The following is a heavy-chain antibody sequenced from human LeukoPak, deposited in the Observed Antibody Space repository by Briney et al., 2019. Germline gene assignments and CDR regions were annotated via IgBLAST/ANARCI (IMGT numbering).Heavy chain of an antibody. V-gene: IGHV1-8*03. CDR3: ARRARDCSRTSCFNYYYYTDV. CDR2: LNPNNGKT. D-gene: IGHD2-2*01. Sequence: ASVKVSCKASGYTFTNYDINWVRQATGQGLEWMGWLNPNNGKTGYEQKFQGRVTITRDTSISTAYMELSSLRSKDTGVYYCARRARDCSRTSCFNYYYYTDVWGKGATVTVSS. CDR1: GYTFTNYD. J-gene: IGHJ6*03.